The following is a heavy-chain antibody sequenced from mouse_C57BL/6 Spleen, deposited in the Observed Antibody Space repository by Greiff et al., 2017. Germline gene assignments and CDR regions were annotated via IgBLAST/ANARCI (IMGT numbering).Heavy chain of an antibody. CDR1: GYTFTSYG. CDR3: ARSTMVTTNGVNY. CDR2: IYPRSGNA. J-gene: IGHJ2*01. Sequence: VQLQQSGAELARPGASVKLSCKASGYTFTSYGISWVKQRTGQGLDWIGEIYPRSGNAYYNEKFTGKATLTADKSSSTAYMELRSLTSEDSAVYFCARSTMVTTNGVNYWGQGTTLTVSS. D-gene: IGHD2-2*01. V-gene: IGHV1-81*01.